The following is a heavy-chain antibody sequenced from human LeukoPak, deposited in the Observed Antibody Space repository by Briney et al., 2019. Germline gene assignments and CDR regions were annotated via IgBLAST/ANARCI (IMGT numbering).Heavy chain of an antibody. CDR3: ARGLNSGETDEYFDY. Sequence: GGSLRLPCAASVFTLSSSYMKWVRQARGKGLQWVTLIFRDGSTYYEDSVKGRFTSSRDNSKSTLYLQMNSLRAEDTAVYYCARGLNSGETDEYFDYWGQGTLVTVSS. J-gene: IGHJ4*02. V-gene: IGHV3-53*01. CDR1: VFTLSSSY. CDR2: IFRDGST. D-gene: IGHD6-19*01.